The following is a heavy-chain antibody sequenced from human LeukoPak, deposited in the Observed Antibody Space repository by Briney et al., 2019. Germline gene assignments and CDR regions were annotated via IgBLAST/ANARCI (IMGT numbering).Heavy chain of an antibody. D-gene: IGHD5-18*01. CDR1: GYTFTSYY. CDR2: INPSGGST. Sequence: ASVKVSCKASGYTFTSYYMHWLRQAPGQGLEWMGIINPSGGSTSYAQKFQGRVTMTRDTSTSTVYMELSSLRSEDTAVYYCARAPPIQLWPIITNFDYWGQGTLVTVSS. CDR3: ARAPPIQLWPIITNFDY. J-gene: IGHJ4*02. V-gene: IGHV1-46*01.